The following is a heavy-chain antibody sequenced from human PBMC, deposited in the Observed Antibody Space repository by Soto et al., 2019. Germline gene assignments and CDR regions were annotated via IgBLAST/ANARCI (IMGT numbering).Heavy chain of an antibody. J-gene: IGHJ4*02. CDR3: ARAGDPFYFDY. V-gene: IGHV4-30-4*01. Sequence: SETLSLTCTVSGGSISSGDYYWSWIRQPPGKGLEWIGYIYYSGSTYYNPSLKSRVTISVDTSKNQISLKLSSVTAADTAVYYCARAGDPFYFDYWGQGTLVTVSS. CDR2: IYYSGST. CDR1: GGSISSGDYY.